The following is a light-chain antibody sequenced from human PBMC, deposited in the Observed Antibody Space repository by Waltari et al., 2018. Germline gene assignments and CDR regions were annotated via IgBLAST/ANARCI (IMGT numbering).Light chain of an antibody. CDR1: DLDDKY. Sequence: SYELTQPPSLSVSPGQTANIPCSGDDLDDKYVCWFQPKPGQSPVLVIFHDSQRPSGIPERFSGSNSGSTATLTIIGTQPADEADYYCQAWDTGTAVFGSGTTVTVL. CDR3: QAWDTGTAV. J-gene: IGLJ1*01. V-gene: IGLV3-1*01. CDR2: HDS.